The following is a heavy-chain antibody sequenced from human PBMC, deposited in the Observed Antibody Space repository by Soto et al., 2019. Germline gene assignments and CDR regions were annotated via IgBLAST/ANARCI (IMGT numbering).Heavy chain of an antibody. Sequence: QVHLQESGPRLVEPSETLSLTCSVSGDSIRNSGHYWGWVRQPPGKGLEWIGSAYYSGTSYRKPSLQSRLTMSIDTSTNQFTLRLTSVTAADTAIYYCARPATVAPPDAFQVWSQGTLVTVSS. D-gene: IGHD6-19*01. CDR3: ARPATVAPPDAFQV. CDR1: GDSIRNSGHY. V-gene: IGHV4-39*01. CDR2: AYYSGTS. J-gene: IGHJ3*01.